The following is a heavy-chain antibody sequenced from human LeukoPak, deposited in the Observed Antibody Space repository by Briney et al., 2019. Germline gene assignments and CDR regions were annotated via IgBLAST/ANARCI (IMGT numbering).Heavy chain of an antibody. CDR2: IIPVLGLT. V-gene: IGHV1-69*02. D-gene: IGHD4-17*01. CDR3: ARCTANYGDHVTDAFDI. CDR1: GGTFNSHS. Sequence: ASEKVSCKASGGTFNSHSVSWVRQARGQGLEWVGRIIPVLGLTNYAQKFQGRVTITADKSTGTAYMEMSSLRSDDTAVYFCARCTANYGDHVTDAFDIWGQGTLVTVSS. J-gene: IGHJ3*02.